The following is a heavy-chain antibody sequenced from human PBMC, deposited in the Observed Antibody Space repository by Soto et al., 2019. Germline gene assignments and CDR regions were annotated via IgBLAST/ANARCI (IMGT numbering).Heavy chain of an antibody. V-gene: IGHV1-24*01. CDR1: GYTLTELS. J-gene: IGHJ4*02. CDR3: ATGQVSLVLFDY. CDR2: FDPEDGET. D-gene: IGHD6-13*01. Sequence: ASVKVSCKVSGYTLTELSMHWVRQAPGKGLEWMGGFDPEDGETIYAQKFQGRVTMTEDTSTDTAYMEVSSLRSEDTAVYYCATGQVSLVLFDYWGQGTLVTVSS.